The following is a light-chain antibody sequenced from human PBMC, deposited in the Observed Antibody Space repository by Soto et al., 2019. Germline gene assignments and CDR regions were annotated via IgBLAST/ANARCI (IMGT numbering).Light chain of an antibody. J-gene: IGKJ5*01. Sequence: EIVLTQSPATLSLSPGERATLSGRSSQSVSSYLAWYQQKPGQAPRLLIYDASNRATGIPARFSGSGSGTDFTLTISSLEPEDFAVYYCQQHSNWPPITVGQGTRLEIK. CDR1: QSVSSY. CDR2: DAS. CDR3: QQHSNWPPIT. V-gene: IGKV3-11*01.